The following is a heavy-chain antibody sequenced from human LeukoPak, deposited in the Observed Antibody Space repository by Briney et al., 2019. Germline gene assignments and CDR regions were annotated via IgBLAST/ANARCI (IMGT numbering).Heavy chain of an antibody. CDR1: GDSISSRDYY. D-gene: IGHD3-10*01. CDR3: ARKNYGSGSRRPNAFDI. J-gene: IGHJ3*02. Sequence: SQTLSLTCSVSGDSISSRDYYWSWIRQPPGKGLEWIGYIYYSGSTSYNPSLKSRVTISVDTSKNQFSLKLSSVTAADTAVYYCARKNYGSGSRRPNAFDIWGQGTMVTVSS. V-gene: IGHV4-30-4*08. CDR2: IYYSGST.